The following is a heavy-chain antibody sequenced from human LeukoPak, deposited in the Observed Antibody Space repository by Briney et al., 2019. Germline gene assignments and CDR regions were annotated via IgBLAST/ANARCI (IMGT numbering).Heavy chain of an antibody. CDR3: ARRNDFDI. Sequence: SETLSLTCTVSGCTITGYHWSWIRQPPGKGLEWIGYIYSSGSTEYKPSLKSRATISADTSKNQFSLKLTSVTAADTAIYYCARRNDFDIWGQGTMVTVSS. CDR1: GCTITGYH. CDR2: IYSSGST. J-gene: IGHJ3*02. V-gene: IGHV4-4*08.